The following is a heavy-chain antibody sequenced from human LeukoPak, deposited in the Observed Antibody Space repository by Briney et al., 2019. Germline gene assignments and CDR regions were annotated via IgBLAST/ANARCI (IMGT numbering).Heavy chain of an antibody. CDR3: ARGEYDYVWGSYRYPAFDY. CDR1: GGSFSGYY. D-gene: IGHD3-16*02. V-gene: IGHV4-34*01. CDR2: INHSGST. Sequence: SETLSLTCAVYGGSFSGYYWSWTRQPPGKGLEWIGEINHSGSTNYNPSLKSRVTISVDTSKNQFSLKLSSVTAADTAVYYCARGEYDYVWGSYRYPAFDYWGQGTLVTVSS. J-gene: IGHJ4*02.